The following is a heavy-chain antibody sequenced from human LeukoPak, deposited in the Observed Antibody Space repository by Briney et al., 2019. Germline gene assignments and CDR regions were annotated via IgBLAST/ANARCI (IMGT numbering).Heavy chain of an antibody. Sequence: SETLSLTCTVSGGSIITGSWSWGWIRQPPGKGLEWIGIIHHSGATSYNPSLKSRVTISVDTSKNQFSLNLTSVTAADTAVYYCARDDTSDFSWYWGQGTLVTVSS. J-gene: IGHJ4*02. CDR1: GGSIITGSWS. CDR2: IHHSGAT. CDR3: ARDDTSDFSWY. V-gene: IGHV4-39*07. D-gene: IGHD3-22*01.